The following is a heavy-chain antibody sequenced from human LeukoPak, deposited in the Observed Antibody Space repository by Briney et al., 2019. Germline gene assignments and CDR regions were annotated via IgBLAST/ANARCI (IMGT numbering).Heavy chain of an antibody. Sequence: SETLSLTCTVSGGSISSYYWSWIRQPPGKGLEWIGYIYYSGSTNYNPSLKSRVTISVDTSKNQFSLKLSSVTAADTAVYYCARDSGNVYSSSWYGYDYWGQGTLVTVSS. J-gene: IGHJ4*02. V-gene: IGHV4-59*01. D-gene: IGHD6-13*01. CDR1: GGSISSYY. CDR3: ARDSGNVYSSSWYGYDY. CDR2: IYYSGST.